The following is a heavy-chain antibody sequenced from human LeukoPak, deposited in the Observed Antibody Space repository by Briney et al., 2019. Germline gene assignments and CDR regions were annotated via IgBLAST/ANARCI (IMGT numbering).Heavy chain of an antibody. CDR1: GFTVGCNY. D-gene: IGHD3-9*01. CDR3: ARGNDILTGSLEDY. J-gene: IGHJ4*02. CDR2: IYSGGTT. Sequence: GGSLRLSCAASGFTVGCNYMSWVRQTPGKGLEWVSVIYSGGTTYYADSVKGRFTISRDNSRNTLYLQMNSLRAEDTAVYYCARGNDILTGSLEDYWGQGTLVTVSS. V-gene: IGHV3-66*01.